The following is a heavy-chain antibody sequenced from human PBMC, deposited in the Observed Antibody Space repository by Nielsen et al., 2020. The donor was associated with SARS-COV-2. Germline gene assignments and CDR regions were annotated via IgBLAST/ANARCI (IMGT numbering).Heavy chain of an antibody. CDR1: GFTFSSYS. D-gene: IGHD3-10*01. Sequence: GESLKISCAASGFTFSSYSMNWVRQAPGKGLEWVSYISSSSSTIYYADSVKGRFTISRDNSKNTLYLQMNSLRAEDTAVYYCAKSYDPIRGDYWGQGTLVTVSS. J-gene: IGHJ4*02. CDR2: ISSSSSTI. V-gene: IGHV3-48*01. CDR3: AKSYDPIRGDY.